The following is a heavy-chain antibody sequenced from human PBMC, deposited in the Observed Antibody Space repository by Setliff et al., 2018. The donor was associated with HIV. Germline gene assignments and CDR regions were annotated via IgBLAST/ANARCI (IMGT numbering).Heavy chain of an antibody. V-gene: IGHV3-21*01. CDR3: ARALAVAGTRTSDY. CDR1: GFSFSDYV. Sequence: SGESLRLSCAASGFSFSDYVMNWVRQTPGKGLEWVSSISGTSDYIYYADSVKGRFTISRDNTQKSLFLQMNSLRAEDSGVYFCARALAVAGTRTSDYWGQGALVTVSS. J-gene: IGHJ4*02. CDR2: ISGTSDYI. D-gene: IGHD6-19*01.